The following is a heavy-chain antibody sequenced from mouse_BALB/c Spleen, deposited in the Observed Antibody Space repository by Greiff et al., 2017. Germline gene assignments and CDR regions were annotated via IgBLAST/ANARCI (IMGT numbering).Heavy chain of an antibody. V-gene: IGHV1-80*01. CDR3: ARDGDFYYYGSSPAWFAY. CDR2: IYPGDGDT. D-gene: IGHD1-1*01. J-gene: IGHJ3*01. CDR1: GYAFSSYW. Sequence: LQQSGAELVRPGSSVKISCKASGYAFSSYWMNWVKQRPGQGLEWIGQIYPGDGDTNYNGKFKGKATLTADKSSSTAYMQLSSLTSEDSAVYFCARDGDFYYYGSSPAWFAYWGQGTLVTDSA.